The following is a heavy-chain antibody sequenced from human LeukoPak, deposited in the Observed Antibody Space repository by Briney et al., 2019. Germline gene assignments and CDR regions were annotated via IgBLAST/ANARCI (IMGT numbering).Heavy chain of an antibody. CDR1: GFIFDDYA. D-gene: IGHD5-12*01. Sequence: GRSLRLSCAASGFIFDDYAMHWVRQVPGKGLEWVSGISWNSGRMDYADSVKGRFTIPRDNAKNSLYLQMNGLRPEDTALYYCAKDLRYSGHVFDYWGQGTLVTVSS. CDR3: AKDLRYSGHVFDY. J-gene: IGHJ4*02. CDR2: ISWNSGRM. V-gene: IGHV3-9*01.